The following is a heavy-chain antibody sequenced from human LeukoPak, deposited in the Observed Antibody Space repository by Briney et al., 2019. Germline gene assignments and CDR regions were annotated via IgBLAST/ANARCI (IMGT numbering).Heavy chain of an antibody. Sequence: GGSLGLSCAASGFTFSRYAMSWVRQAPGKGLEWVSGISGSGGTTEYADSVKGRFTISKDKSKNTLYLQMNSLRAEDTAVYYCARDNLDFWSGDHYFDDWGQGTLVTVSS. CDR2: ISGSGGTT. D-gene: IGHD3-3*01. J-gene: IGHJ4*02. V-gene: IGHV3-23*01. CDR3: ARDNLDFWSGDHYFDD. CDR1: GFTFSRYA.